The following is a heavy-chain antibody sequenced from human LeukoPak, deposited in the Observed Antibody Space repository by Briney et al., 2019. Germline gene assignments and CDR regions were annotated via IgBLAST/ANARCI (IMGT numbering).Heavy chain of an antibody. Sequence: ASVTVSCKASGYTFTSYYMHWVRQAPGQGLEWMGIINPSGGSTSYAQKFQGRVTMTRDTSTSTVYMELSSLRSEDTAVYYCARAVGYYGSGSSNDYWGQGTLVTVSS. J-gene: IGHJ4*02. CDR3: ARAVGYYGSGSSNDY. V-gene: IGHV1-46*01. CDR1: GYTFTSYY. CDR2: INPSGGST. D-gene: IGHD3-10*01.